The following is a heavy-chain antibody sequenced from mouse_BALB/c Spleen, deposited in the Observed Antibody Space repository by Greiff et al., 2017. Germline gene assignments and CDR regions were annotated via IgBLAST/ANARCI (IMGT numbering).Heavy chain of an antibody. CDR3: GKEGPGKTSYYFDY. D-gene: IGHD3-3*01. Sequence: VQLKHSGPELVKPGASVKISCKASGYSFTGYFMNWVKQSHGKSLEWIGRINPYNGDTFYNQKFKGKATLTVDKSSSTAHMELLSLTSEDSAVYYCGKEGPGKTSYYFDYWGQGTTLTVSS. V-gene: IGHV1-37*01. J-gene: IGHJ2*01. CDR1: GYSFTGYF. CDR2: INPYNGDT.